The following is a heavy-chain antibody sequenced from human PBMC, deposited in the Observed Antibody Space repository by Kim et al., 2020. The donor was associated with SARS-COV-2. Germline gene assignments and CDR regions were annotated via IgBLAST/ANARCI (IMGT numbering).Heavy chain of an antibody. CDR3: ARDGRPPEITIFGVVPTGWFDP. J-gene: IGHJ5*02. CDR2: ISSSGSTI. Sequence: GGSLRLSCAASGFTFSSYEMNWVRQAPGKGLEWGSYISSSGSTIYYADSVKGRFTISRDNAKNSLYLQMNSLRAEDTAVYYCARDGRPPEITIFGVVPTGWFDPWGQGTLVTISS. CDR1: GFTFSSYE. D-gene: IGHD3-3*01. V-gene: IGHV3-48*03.